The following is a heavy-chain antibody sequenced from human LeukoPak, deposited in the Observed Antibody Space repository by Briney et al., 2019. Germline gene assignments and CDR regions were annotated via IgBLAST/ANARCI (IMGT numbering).Heavy chain of an antibody. D-gene: IGHD3-10*01. J-gene: IGHJ5*02. CDR2: INHSGST. V-gene: IGHV4-34*01. Sequence: SETLSLTCAVYGGSFSGYYWSWIRQPPGKGLEWIGEINHSGSTNYNPSLKSRVTISVDTSKNQFSLKLSSVTAADTAVYYCARGVPPLKTYYYGSGSYRSWFDPWGQGTLVTVSS. CDR1: GGSFSGYY. CDR3: ARGVPPLKTYYYGSGSYRSWFDP.